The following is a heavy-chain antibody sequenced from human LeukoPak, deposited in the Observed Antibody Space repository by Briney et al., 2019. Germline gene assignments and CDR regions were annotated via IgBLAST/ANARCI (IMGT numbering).Heavy chain of an antibody. Sequence: SETLSLTCTVSGGSISTYYWSWIRQPAGKGLEWIGRIHTSGNTDYNPSLKSRVTTSVDTSKNQFSLKLSSVTAADTAVYYCAREGSMTARPFVSIDYWGQGTLVTISS. CDR2: IHTSGNT. CDR3: AREGSMTARPFVSIDY. V-gene: IGHV4-4*07. D-gene: IGHD6-6*01. J-gene: IGHJ4*02. CDR1: GGSISTYY.